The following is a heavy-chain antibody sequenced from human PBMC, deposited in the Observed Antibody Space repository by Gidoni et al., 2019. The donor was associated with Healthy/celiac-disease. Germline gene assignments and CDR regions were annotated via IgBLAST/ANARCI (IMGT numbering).Heavy chain of an antibody. CDR3: TTEVTYYYDSSGYPGGLGY. CDR1: GFTFINAL. CDR2: IKSKTDGGTT. V-gene: IGHV3-15*01. J-gene: IGHJ4*02. Sequence: EVHLVESGGVFVKPVGSLSLSFAASGFTFINALMSLVLQAPGKGLAWVGRIKSKTDGGTTDYAAPVKGRFTISRDDSKNTLYLQMNSRKTEDTAVYYCTTEVTYYYDSSGYPGGLGYWGQGTLVTVSS. D-gene: IGHD3-22*01.